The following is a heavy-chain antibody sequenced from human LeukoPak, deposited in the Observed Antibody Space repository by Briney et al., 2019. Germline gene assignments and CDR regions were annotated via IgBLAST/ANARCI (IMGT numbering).Heavy chain of an antibody. V-gene: IGHV3-23*01. CDR1: GFTLTGNA. CDR2: VGGDERK. CDR3: AKDLSWWAAADY. D-gene: IGHD2-15*01. Sequence: PGGSLRLSCAASGFTLTGNAMSWVRQAPGRGLEWVSGVGGDERKHYADSVRGRFTISRDNSMNTVHLQMNSLRVEDTAVYYCAKDLSWWAAADYWGQGALVTASS. J-gene: IGHJ4*02.